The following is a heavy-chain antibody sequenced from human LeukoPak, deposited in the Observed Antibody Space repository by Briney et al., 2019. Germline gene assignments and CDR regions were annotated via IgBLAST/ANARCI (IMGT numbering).Heavy chain of an antibody. V-gene: IGHV3-33*08. CDR2: IWYDGSNK. J-gene: IGHJ6*03. CDR3: ARVGGYSYGYHYYYYMDV. CDR1: GFTFSPYA. Sequence: GGSLRLSCAASGFTFSPYAMHWVRQAPGKGLEWVAVIWYDGSNKYYADSVKGRFTISRDNSKNTLYLQMNSLRAEDTAVYYCARVGGYSYGYHYYYYMDVWGKGTTVTVSS. D-gene: IGHD5-18*01.